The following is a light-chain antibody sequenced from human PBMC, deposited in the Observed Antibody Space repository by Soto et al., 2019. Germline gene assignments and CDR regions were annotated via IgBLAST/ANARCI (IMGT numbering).Light chain of an antibody. CDR1: QSVSGS. CDR2: DAS. V-gene: IGKV3-20*01. Sequence: IVLTQSPAILSLSPGEKATLSCRASQSVSGSLGWYQQKPGQAPRLIIYDASVGATGIPDRFSGSGSGTDFTLTISRLEPEDSAVYYCQQYSRAPITFGQGTRLEIK. J-gene: IGKJ5*01. CDR3: QQYSRAPIT.